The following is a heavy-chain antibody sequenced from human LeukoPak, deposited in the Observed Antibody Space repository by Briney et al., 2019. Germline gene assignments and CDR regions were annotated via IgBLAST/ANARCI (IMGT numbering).Heavy chain of an antibody. D-gene: IGHD6-13*01. CDR2: ISSSSSYI. CDR1: GFTFSSYS. CDR3: AKEAGSSRRFAFDI. V-gene: IGHV3-21*01. Sequence: GGSLRLSCAASGFTFSSYSMNWVRQAPGKGLEWVSSISSSSSYIYYADSVKGRFTISRDNAKNSLYLQMNSLRAEDTAVYYCAKEAGSSRRFAFDIWGQGTMVTVSS. J-gene: IGHJ3*02.